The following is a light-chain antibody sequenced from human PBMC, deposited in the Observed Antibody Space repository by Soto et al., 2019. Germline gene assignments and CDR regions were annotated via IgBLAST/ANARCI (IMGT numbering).Light chain of an antibody. CDR3: SSYTSSSNVV. J-gene: IGLJ2*01. Sequence: QSALTQPASLSGSPGQSITIPCTGTNSDVGGYNYVSWYQQHPCKAPKLMIYDVSNRPSGVSNRFSGSKSGNTASLTISGLQAEDEADYYCSSYTSSSNVVFGGETKLTVL. V-gene: IGLV2-14*01. CDR1: NSDVGGYNY. CDR2: DVS.